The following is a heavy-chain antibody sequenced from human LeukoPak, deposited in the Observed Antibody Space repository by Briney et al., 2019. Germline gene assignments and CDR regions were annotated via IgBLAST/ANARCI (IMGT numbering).Heavy chain of an antibody. V-gene: IGHV4-39*01. CDR2: IYYSGST. CDR1: SGSISSSSYY. J-gene: IGHJ4*02. Sequence: LETLSLTCTVSSGSISSSSYYWGWIRQPPGKGLEWIGSIYYSGSTYYNPSLKSRVTISVDTSKNQFSLKLSSVTAADTAVYYCARHYYGSGSYYRDYWGQGTLVTVSS. D-gene: IGHD3-10*01. CDR3: ARHYYGSGSYYRDY.